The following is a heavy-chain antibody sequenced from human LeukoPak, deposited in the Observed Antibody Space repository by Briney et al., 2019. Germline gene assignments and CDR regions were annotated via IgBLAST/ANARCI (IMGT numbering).Heavy chain of an antibody. V-gene: IGHV4-38-2*02. CDR1: GYSISSDYY. Sequence: SETLSLTCTVSGYSISSDYYWGWIRQPPGKGLEWIGSIYHSGSTYYNPSLKSRVTISVDTSKNQFSLKLSSVTAADTAVYYCARVNWNYIYYYMDVWGNGTTVTVSS. CDR3: ARVNWNYIYYYMDV. CDR2: IYHSGST. J-gene: IGHJ6*03. D-gene: IGHD1-20*01.